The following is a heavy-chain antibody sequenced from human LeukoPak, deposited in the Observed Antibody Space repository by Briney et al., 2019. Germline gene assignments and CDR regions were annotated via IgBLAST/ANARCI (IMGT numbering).Heavy chain of an antibody. CDR1: GFTFSNYA. V-gene: IGHV3-23*01. CDR3: AKVVMVRTTPVTDAFDI. D-gene: IGHD4/OR15-4a*01. Sequence: GGSLRLSCAASGFTFSNYAMSWVRQAPGKGLQWVSAISGSGVSTYYADSVKGRFTISRDNSKNTLYLQMNSLRAEDTAIYYCAKVVMVRTTPVTDAFDIWGQGTMVTVSS. J-gene: IGHJ3*02. CDR2: ISGSGVST.